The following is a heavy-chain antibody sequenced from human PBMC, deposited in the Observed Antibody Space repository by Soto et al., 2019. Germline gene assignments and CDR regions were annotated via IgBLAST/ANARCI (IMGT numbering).Heavy chain of an antibody. CDR3: ARGRAGDYDYVWGSYGDWFDP. CDR2: IIPIFGTA. D-gene: IGHD3-16*01. J-gene: IGHJ5*02. Sequence: SVKVSCKASGGTFSSYAISWVRQAPGQGLEWMGGIIPIFGTANYAQKFQGRVTITADESTNTAYMELSSLRSEDTAVYYCARGRAGDYDYVWGSYGDWFDPWGQGTLVTVSS. CDR1: GGTFSSYA. V-gene: IGHV1-69*13.